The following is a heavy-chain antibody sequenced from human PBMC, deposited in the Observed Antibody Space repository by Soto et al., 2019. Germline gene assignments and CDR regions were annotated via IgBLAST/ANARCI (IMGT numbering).Heavy chain of an antibody. V-gene: IGHV4-31*03. CDR1: GGSISSGGYY. CDR2: IYYSGST. CDR3: ATGGYDSGGY. D-gene: IGHD5-12*01. J-gene: IGHJ4*02. Sequence: SETLSLTCTVSGGSISSGGYYWSWIRQHPGKGLEWIGYIYYSGSTYYNPSLKSRVTISVDTSKNQFSLKLSSVTAADTAVYYCATGGYDSGGYWGQGTLVTVSS.